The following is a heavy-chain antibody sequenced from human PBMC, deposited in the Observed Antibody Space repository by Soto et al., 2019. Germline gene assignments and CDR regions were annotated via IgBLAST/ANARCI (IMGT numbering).Heavy chain of an antibody. CDR2: ISYDGSNK. V-gene: IGHV3-30-3*01. CDR1: GFTFSSYA. J-gene: IGHJ4*02. Sequence: QVQLVESGGGVVQPGRSLRLSCAASGFTFSSYAMHWVRQAPGKGLEWVAVISYDGSNKYYADSVKGRFTISRDNSKNTLYLQMNSLRAEDTAVYYCARSALVLMVYASFDYWGQGTLVTVSS. D-gene: IGHD2-8*01. CDR3: ARSALVLMVYASFDY.